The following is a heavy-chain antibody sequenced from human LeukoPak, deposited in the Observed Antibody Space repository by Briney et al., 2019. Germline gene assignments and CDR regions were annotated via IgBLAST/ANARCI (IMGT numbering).Heavy chain of an antibody. CDR1: GFTFSRYW. J-gene: IGHJ1*01. V-gene: IGHV3-74*01. D-gene: IGHD3-22*01. CDR2: INGDGSTT. Sequence: GSLRLSCAASGFTFSRYWMHWVRQAPGKGLVWVSRINGDGSTTSYADSVKGGFTISRDNAKNTLYLQMNSLRAEDTAVYHCATGNYYDSRGYYTFGHSGQGTLVTVSP. CDR3: ATGNYYDSRGYYTFGH.